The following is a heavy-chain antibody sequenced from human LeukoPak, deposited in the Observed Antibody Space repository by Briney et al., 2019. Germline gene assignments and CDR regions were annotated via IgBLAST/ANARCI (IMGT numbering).Heavy chain of an antibody. J-gene: IGHJ4*02. CDR2: ISTTSSYI. CDR1: GFTFNNYA. Sequence: PGGSLRLSCAASGFTFNNYAMNWVRQAPGKGLEWVASISTTSSYIYYADSVKGRFTISRDNSKNTLYLQMNSLRAEDTAVYYCARENSSGYSNPFDYWGQGTLVTVSS. D-gene: IGHD3-22*01. V-gene: IGHV3-21*01. CDR3: ARENSSGYSNPFDY.